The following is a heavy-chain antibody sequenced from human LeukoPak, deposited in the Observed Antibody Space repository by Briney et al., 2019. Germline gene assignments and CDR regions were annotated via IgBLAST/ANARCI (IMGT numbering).Heavy chain of an antibody. J-gene: IGHJ3*02. CDR3: ARVSISWNFGDAFDI. CDR2: ISGSGNII. CDR1: GFTFSSYE. V-gene: IGHV3-48*03. Sequence: GESLRLSCAASGFTFSSYEMNWVRQAPGKGLEWVSYISGSGNIIYYADSVKGRFTISRDNAKNSLYLLMNSLRAEDTAVYYCARVSISWNFGDAFDIWGQGTMVTVSS. D-gene: IGHD6-13*01.